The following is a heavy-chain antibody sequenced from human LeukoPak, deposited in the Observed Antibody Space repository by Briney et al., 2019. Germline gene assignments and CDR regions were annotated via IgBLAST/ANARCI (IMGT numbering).Heavy chain of an antibody. J-gene: IGHJ3*02. CDR3: ARVSTYDILTGYYIRSNAFDI. CDR1: GYTFTGYY. D-gene: IGHD3-9*01. Sequence: ASVKVSCKASGYTFTGYYTHWVRQAPGQGLEWMGRINPNSGGTNYAQKFQGRVTMTRDTSISTAYMELSRLRSDDTAVYYCARVSTYDILTGYYIRSNAFDIWGQGTMVTVSS. V-gene: IGHV1-2*06. CDR2: INPNSGGT.